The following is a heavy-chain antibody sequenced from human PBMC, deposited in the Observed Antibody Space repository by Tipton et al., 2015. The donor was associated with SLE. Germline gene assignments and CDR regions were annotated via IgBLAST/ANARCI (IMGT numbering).Heavy chain of an antibody. CDR2: LIPIFRTA. V-gene: IGHV1-69*18. CDR1: GYTFRTYG. D-gene: IGHD1-26*01. CDR3: TRATRKSGTIDY. Sequence: QLVQSGAEVKKPGASVMVSCKASGYTFRTYGITWVRQVPGQGLEWMGSLIPIFRTANYAQNFQDRLSLTTYESTSTAYMELSSRKSEDTAVYYCTRATRKSGTIDYWRHGTRVTVSS. J-gene: IGHJ4*01.